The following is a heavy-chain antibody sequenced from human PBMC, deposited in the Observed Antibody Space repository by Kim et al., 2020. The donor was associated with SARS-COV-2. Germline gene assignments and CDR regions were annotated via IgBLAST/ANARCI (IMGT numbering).Heavy chain of an antibody. V-gene: IGHV5-10-1*01. D-gene: IGHD5-18*01. J-gene: IGHJ6*02. Sequence: SFQGHVTISADKSISTAYLQWSSLKASDTAMYYCARLEYSYGQNYGMDVWGQGTTVTVSS. CDR3: ARLEYSYGQNYGMDV.